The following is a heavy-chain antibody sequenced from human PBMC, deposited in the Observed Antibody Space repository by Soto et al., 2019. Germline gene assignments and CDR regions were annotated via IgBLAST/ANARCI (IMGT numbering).Heavy chain of an antibody. CDR1: GFTFTSSA. V-gene: IGHV1-58*01. J-gene: IGHJ6*02. Sequence: ASVKVSCKASGFTFTSSAVQWVRQARGQRLEWIGWIVVGSGNTNYAQKFQERVTITRDMSTSTAYMELSSLRSEDTAGYYCAAGQRGHVIIPPPYYDYGMDVWG. CDR3: AAGQRGHVIIPPPYYDYGMDV. CDR2: IVVGSGNT. D-gene: IGHD6-25*01.